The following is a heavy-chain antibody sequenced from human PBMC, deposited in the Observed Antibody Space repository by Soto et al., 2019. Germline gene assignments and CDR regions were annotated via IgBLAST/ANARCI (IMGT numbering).Heavy chain of an antibody. D-gene: IGHD3-16*01. Sequence: QVQLVESGGGVVQPGRSLRLSCAASGFTFSSYAMHWVRQATGKGLEWVAVISYDGSNKYYADSVKGRFTISRDNSKNTLYLQMNSLRAEDTAVYYCARDGVPIRYYYGMDVWGQGTTVTVSS. CDR2: ISYDGSNK. CDR3: ARDGVPIRYYYGMDV. V-gene: IGHV3-30-3*01. J-gene: IGHJ6*02. CDR1: GFTFSSYA.